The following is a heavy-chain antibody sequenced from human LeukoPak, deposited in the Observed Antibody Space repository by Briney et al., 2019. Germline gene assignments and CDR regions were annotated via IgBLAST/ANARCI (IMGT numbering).Heavy chain of an antibody. CDR2: IYSGGST. CDR3: ANLMTGSSWYYFQH. Sequence: PSETLSLTCTVSGDSISNYYWSWIRQSPGTGLEWIGYIYSGGSTNYNPSLESRVTISIDTSKNQFSLKLSSVTAADTAVYYCANLMTGSSWYYFQHWGQGTLVTVSS. J-gene: IGHJ1*01. D-gene: IGHD6-13*01. CDR1: GDSISNYY. V-gene: IGHV4-59*08.